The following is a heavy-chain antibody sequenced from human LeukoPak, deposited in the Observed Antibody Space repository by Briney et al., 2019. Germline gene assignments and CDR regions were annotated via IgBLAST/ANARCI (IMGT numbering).Heavy chain of an antibody. V-gene: IGHV3-23*01. CDR1: EFTFSSYS. CDR3: AKDLGSGDWFDP. CDR2: ISGSGGST. Sequence: PGGSLRLSCAASEFTFSSYSLNWVRQAPGKGLEWVSAISGSGGSTYYADSVKGRFTISRDNSKNTLYLQMNSLRAEDTAVYYCAKDLGSGDWFDPWGQGTLVTVSS. J-gene: IGHJ5*02. D-gene: IGHD6-19*01.